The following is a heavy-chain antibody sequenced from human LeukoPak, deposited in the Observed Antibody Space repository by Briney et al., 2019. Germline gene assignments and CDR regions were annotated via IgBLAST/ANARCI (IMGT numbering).Heavy chain of an antibody. J-gene: IGHJ4*02. Sequence: GGSLRLSCAASGFTFSSYGMHWVRQAPGKGLEWVAFIRSDGSNRYYADSVKGRFTISRDISKNTLYLQMNSLRAVDTAVYYCAKGPGAYSTSPIYYFDYWGQGTLVTVSS. CDR1: GFTFSSYG. D-gene: IGHD6-6*01. CDR3: AKGPGAYSTSPIYYFDY. CDR2: IRSDGSNR. V-gene: IGHV3-30*02.